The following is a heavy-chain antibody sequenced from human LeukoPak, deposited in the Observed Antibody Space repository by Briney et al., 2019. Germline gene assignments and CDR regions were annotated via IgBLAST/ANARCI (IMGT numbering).Heavy chain of an antibody. Sequence: GGSLRLSCVASEFXFSSHWLYWVRRAPGEGLVWVSRTSGDGSSTNYADSVKGRLAISGDNAKNTLYLQMKSLRAEDTSVYYCARGSNGWSGIDYWGQGTLVTVSS. CDR1: EFXFSSHW. V-gene: IGHV3-74*01. CDR2: TSGDGSST. J-gene: IGHJ4*02. CDR3: ARGSNGWSGIDY. D-gene: IGHD6-19*01.